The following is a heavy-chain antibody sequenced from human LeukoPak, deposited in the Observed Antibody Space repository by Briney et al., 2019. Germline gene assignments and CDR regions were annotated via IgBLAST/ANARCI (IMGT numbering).Heavy chain of an antibody. Sequence: SETLSLTCTVSGVSISSYYWSWIRQPPGKGLEWIGYIYYSGSTNYNPSLKSRVTISVDTSKNQFSLKLTSVTAADTAVYYCARGYGSSLELDCWGQGTLVTVSS. CDR1: GVSISSYY. CDR3: ARGYGSSLELDC. V-gene: IGHV4-59*01. CDR2: IYYSGST. D-gene: IGHD6-6*01. J-gene: IGHJ4*02.